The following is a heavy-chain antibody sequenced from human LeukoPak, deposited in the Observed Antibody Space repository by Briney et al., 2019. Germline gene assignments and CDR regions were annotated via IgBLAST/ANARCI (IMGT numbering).Heavy chain of an antibody. CDR2: ISAYNGNT. D-gene: IGHD1-26*01. V-gene: IGHV1-18*01. J-gene: IGHJ4*02. CDR3: ARSPSGSYSEGFDY. Sequence: GASVKVSCKASGYTFTSYGISWVRQAPGQGLEWMGWISAYNGNTNYAQKLQGRVTMTTDTSTSTAYMELRSLRSDDTAVYYCARSPSGSYSEGFDYWGQGTLVTVSS. CDR1: GYTFTSYG.